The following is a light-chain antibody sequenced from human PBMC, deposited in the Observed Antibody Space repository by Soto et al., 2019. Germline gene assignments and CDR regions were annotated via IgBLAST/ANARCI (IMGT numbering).Light chain of an antibody. CDR2: WAS. Sequence: DIVMTQSPDSLAVSLGERATINCKSSQSVLYSSNNKNYLAWYQQRPGQPPKLLIYWASTRESGVPDRFSGSGSGTDFTLTITSLQAEDVAVYYCQQYESTPPTFGQWTKLEIK. CDR3: QQYESTPPT. CDR1: QSVLYSSNNKNY. V-gene: IGKV4-1*01. J-gene: IGKJ2*01.